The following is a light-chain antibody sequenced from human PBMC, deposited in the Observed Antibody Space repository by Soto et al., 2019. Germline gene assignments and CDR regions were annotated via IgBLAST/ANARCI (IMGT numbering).Light chain of an antibody. CDR3: AAWDDSLSGVV. J-gene: IGLJ2*01. CDR2: RNN. V-gene: IGLV1-47*01. CDR1: SSNIGSNY. Sequence: QSVLTQPTSASGTPGQRVTISCSGSSSNIGSNYVFWYQHLPGPAPKLLIYRNNQRPSGVPDRFSGSKSGTSASLAISGLRYEDETDYYCAAWDDSLSGVVFGGGTKLTV.